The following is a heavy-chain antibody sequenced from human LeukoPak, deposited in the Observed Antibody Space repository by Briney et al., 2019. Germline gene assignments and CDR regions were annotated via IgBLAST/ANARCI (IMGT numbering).Heavy chain of an antibody. V-gene: IGHV4-4*09. D-gene: IGHD3-10*01. CDR2: IYTSGST. CDR1: GGSISSYY. J-gene: IGHJ5*02. CDR3: ARGGYYYGSGTMYNWFDP. Sequence: SETLSLTCTVSGGSISSYYWGWIRQPPGKGLEWIGYIYTSGSTNYNPSLKSRVTISVDTSENQFSLKLSSVTAADTAVYYCARGGYYYGSGTMYNWFDPWGQGTLVTVSS.